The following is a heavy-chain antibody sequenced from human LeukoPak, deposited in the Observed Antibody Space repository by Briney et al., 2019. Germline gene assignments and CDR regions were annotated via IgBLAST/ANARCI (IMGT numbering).Heavy chain of an antibody. CDR2: INPSGGST. Sequence: ASVKISCKASGYTFTSYYMHWVRQAPGQGLEWMGIINPSGGSTSYAQKFQGRVTMTRDTSTSTVYMELSSLRSENTAVYYCAAEPRGGFDPWGQGTLVTVSS. V-gene: IGHV1-46*01. J-gene: IGHJ5*02. CDR3: AAEPRGGFDP. D-gene: IGHD1-14*01. CDR1: GYTFTSYY.